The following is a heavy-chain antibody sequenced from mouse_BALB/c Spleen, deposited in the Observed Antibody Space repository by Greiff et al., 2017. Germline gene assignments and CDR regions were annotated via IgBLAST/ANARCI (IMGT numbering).Heavy chain of an antibody. CDR3: ARVYYGNYEDYAMDY. CDR1: GFTFSSYA. CDR2: ISSGGST. D-gene: IGHD2-1*01. V-gene: IGHV5-6-5*01. Sequence: EVKVVESGGGLVKPGGSLKLSCAASGFTFSSYAMSWVRQTPEKRLEWVASISSGGSTYYPDSVKGRFTISRDNARNILYLQMSSLRSEDTAMYYCARVYYGNYEDYAMDYWGQGTSVTVSS. J-gene: IGHJ4*01.